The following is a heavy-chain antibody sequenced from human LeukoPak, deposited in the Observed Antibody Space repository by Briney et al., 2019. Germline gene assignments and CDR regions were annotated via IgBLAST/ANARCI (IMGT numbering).Heavy chain of an antibody. Sequence: PSQTLSLTCAVSGGSISSGGYSWSWIRQPPGKGLEWIGYIYHSGSTYYNPSLKSRVTISVDRSKNQFSLKLSSVTAADTAVYYCARAEYYDTGAFDIWGQGTMVTVSS. J-gene: IGHJ3*02. CDR1: GGSISSGGYS. CDR2: IYHSGST. D-gene: IGHD3-3*01. CDR3: ARAEYYDTGAFDI. V-gene: IGHV4-30-2*01.